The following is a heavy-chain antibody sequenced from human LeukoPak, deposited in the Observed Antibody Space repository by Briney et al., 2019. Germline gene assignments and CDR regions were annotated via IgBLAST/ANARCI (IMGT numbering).Heavy chain of an antibody. Sequence: GGSLRLSCAASGFTFSSYWMSWVRQAPGKGLEWVANIKQDGSEKYYVDSVKGRFTISRDNAKNSLYLQMNSLRAEDMAVYYCARGVSLYYDFWSGYRYYFDYWGQGTLVTVSS. CDR1: GFTFSSYW. CDR3: ARGVSLYYDFWSGYRYYFDY. J-gene: IGHJ4*02. V-gene: IGHV3-7*01. CDR2: IKQDGSEK. D-gene: IGHD3-3*01.